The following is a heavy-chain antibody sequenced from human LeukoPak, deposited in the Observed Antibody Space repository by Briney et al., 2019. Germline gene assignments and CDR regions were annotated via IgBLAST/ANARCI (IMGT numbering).Heavy chain of an antibody. CDR2: INPNNGGT. Sequence: ASVKVSCKASGYTFTGYYMHWVRQAPGQGLEWMGWINPNNGGTNYAQKFQGRVIMTRDTSINTAYMELSRLRFDDTAVYYCARDQPDVGPLGYWGQGTLVTVSS. J-gene: IGHJ4*02. D-gene: IGHD2-15*01. CDR1: GYTFTGYY. CDR3: ARDQPDVGPLGY. V-gene: IGHV1-2*02.